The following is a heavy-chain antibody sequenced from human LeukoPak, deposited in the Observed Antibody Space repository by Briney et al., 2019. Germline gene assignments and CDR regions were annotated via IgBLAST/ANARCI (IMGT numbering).Heavy chain of an antibody. CDR2: IDAGGGDT. Sequence: PGGSLRLSCAASGFSFSTYAMTWVRQAPGKGRDWVASIDAGGGDTYHSDSVKGRFTISRDNSMNTLYLQMNSLRADDTAVYYCGKPAKYWLVRGNGVDVWGQGTTVTVSS. CDR3: GKPAKYWLVRGNGVDV. CDR1: GFSFSTYA. D-gene: IGHD6-19*01. J-gene: IGHJ6*02. V-gene: IGHV3-23*01.